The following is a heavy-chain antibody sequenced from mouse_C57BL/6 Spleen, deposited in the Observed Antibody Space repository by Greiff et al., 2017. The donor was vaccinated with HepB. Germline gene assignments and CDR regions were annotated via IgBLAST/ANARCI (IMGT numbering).Heavy chain of an antibody. CDR3: ARGGGSYYFDY. CDR1: GFTFSSYA. V-gene: IGHV5-4*01. J-gene: IGHJ2*01. CDR2: ISDGGSYT. Sequence: DVHLVESGGGLVKPGGSLKLSCAASGFTFSSYAMSWVRQTPEKRLEWVATISDGGSYTYYPDNVKGRFTISRDNAKNNLYLQMSHLKSEDTAMYYCARGGGSYYFDYWGQGTTLTVSS.